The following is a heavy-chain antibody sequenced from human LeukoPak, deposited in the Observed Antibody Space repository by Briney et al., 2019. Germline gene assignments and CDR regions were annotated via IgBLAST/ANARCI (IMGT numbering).Heavy chain of an antibody. CDR2: IYSGGST. J-gene: IGHJ3*02. D-gene: IGHD5-12*01. Sequence: GGSLRLSCAASGFTFSNHAMSWVRQAPGKGLEWVSVIYSGGSTYYADSVKGRFTISRDNSKNTLYLQMNSLRAEDTAVYYCARDEGLDAFDIWGQGTMVTVSS. CDR3: ARDEGLDAFDI. CDR1: GFTFSNHA. V-gene: IGHV3-53*01.